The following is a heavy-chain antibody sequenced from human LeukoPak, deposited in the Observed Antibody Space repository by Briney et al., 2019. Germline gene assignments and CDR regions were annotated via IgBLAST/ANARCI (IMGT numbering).Heavy chain of an antibody. CDR1: GGSISSGSYY. CDR2: IYTSGST. D-gene: IGHD5-18*01. V-gene: IGHV4-61*02. CDR3: ARDLYSYGSGGPYY. Sequence: PSQTLSLTCTVSGGSISSGSYYWSWIRQPAGKGLEWIGRIYTSGSTNYNPSLKGRVTISVDTSKNQFSLKLSSVTAADTAVYYCARDLYSYGSGGPYYWGQGTLVTVSS. J-gene: IGHJ4*02.